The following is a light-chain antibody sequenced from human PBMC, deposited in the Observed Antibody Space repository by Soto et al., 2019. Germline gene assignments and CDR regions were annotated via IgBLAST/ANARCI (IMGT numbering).Light chain of an antibody. V-gene: IGKV1-39*01. CDR3: QQSHSSSWT. CDR1: QSISNS. CDR2: GTS. Sequence: DIPLTQSPSSLSASVGDRVTITCRASQSISNSLNWYQQKPGKAPNLLIYGTSDLQSRVPSRFSGSGSGTEFTLTIGCLQRDDFATYYCQQSHSSSWTFGQGTKVEIK. J-gene: IGKJ1*01.